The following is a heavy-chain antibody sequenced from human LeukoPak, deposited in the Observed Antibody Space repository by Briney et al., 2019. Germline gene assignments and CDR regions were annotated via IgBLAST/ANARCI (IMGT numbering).Heavy chain of an antibody. CDR2: ISGSGDST. Sequence: GGSLRLSCAASGFTFSSYAMSWVRQAPGKGLEWVSAISGSGDSTYYADSVKGRFTISRDNSKNTLYLQVNSLRAEDTAVYYCAKDVKVTSRPYYFDYWGQGTLVTVSS. CDR3: AKDVKVTSRPYYFDY. V-gene: IGHV3-23*01. D-gene: IGHD3-16*01. J-gene: IGHJ4*02. CDR1: GFTFSSYA.